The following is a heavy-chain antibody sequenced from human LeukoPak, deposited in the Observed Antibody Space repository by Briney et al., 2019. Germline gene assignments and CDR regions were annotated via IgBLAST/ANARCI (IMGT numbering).Heavy chain of an antibody. CDR3: ARRGYSYGTNWFDP. J-gene: IGHJ5*02. CDR1: GGSSSGYY. CDR2: INHSGST. D-gene: IGHD5-18*01. Sequence: PSETLSLTCAVYGGSSSGYYWSWIRQPPGKGLEWIGEINHSGSTNYNPSLKSRVTISVDTSKNQFSLKLSSVTAADTAVYYCARRGYSYGTNWFDPWGQGTLVTVSS. V-gene: IGHV4-34*01.